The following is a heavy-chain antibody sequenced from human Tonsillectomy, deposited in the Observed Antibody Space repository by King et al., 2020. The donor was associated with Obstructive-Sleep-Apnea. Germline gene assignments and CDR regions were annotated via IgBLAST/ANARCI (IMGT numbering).Heavy chain of an antibody. V-gene: IGHV4-34*01. J-gene: IGHJ5*02. CDR2: INHSGST. Sequence: VQLQQWGAGLLKPSETLSLTCAVYGGSFSGYYWSWIRQPPGKGLEWIGEINHSGSTNYNPSLKSRVTISVDTSKNQFSLKLSSVTAADTAVYYCSRGPRKGSMVRGGVPRGWFDPWGQGTLVTVSS. CDR3: SRGPRKGSMVRGGVPRGWFDP. CDR1: GGSFSGYY. D-gene: IGHD3-10*01.